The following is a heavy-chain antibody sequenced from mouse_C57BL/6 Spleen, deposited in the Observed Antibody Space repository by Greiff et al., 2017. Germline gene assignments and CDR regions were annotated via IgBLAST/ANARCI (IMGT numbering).Heavy chain of an antibody. V-gene: IGHV1-15*01. CDR1: GYTFTDYE. D-gene: IGHD2-5*01. Sequence: QVQLQQSGAELVRPGASVTLSCKASGYTFTDYEMHWVKQTPVHGLEWIGAIDPETGGTAYNQKFKGKAILTADKSSRTAYMELRSLTSADSAVYYCTKGAYYSNYFDYWGQGTTLTVSS. CDR2: IDPETGGT. CDR3: TKGAYYSNYFDY. J-gene: IGHJ2*01.